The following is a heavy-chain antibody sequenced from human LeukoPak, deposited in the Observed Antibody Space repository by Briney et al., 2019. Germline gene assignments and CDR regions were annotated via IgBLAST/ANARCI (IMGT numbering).Heavy chain of an antibody. Sequence: PGGSLRLSCAASGFTFSSYSMNWVRQAPGKGLEWVSSISSSSSYIYYADSVKGRFTISRDNAKNSLYLQMNSLRAEDTAVYYCARDGPLSMVRGVPFDYWGQGTLVTVSS. J-gene: IGHJ4*02. CDR3: ARDGPLSMVRGVPFDY. CDR2: ISSSSSYI. D-gene: IGHD3-10*01. CDR1: GFTFSSYS. V-gene: IGHV3-21*01.